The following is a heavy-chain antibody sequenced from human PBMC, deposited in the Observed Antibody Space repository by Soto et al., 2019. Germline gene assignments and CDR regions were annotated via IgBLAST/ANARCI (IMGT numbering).Heavy chain of an antibody. CDR1: GGSISSSSYY. D-gene: IGHD6-19*01. Sequence: SETLSLTCTVSGGSISSSSYYWTWVRQPPGKGLEWIGDIHHSGSTNNNPSLRSRLIMSVDTSKNQFSLNLNSVTAADTAVYYCARSFGWYAIDQWGQGTLVTVSS. J-gene: IGHJ4*02. V-gene: IGHV4-39*07. CDR3: ARSFGWYAIDQ. CDR2: IHHSGST.